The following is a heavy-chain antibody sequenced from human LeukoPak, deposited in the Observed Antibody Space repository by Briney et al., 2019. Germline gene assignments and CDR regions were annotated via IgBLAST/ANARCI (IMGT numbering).Heavy chain of an antibody. CDR3: AKGRVATVYYYGMDV. CDR2: ISWNSGSI. Sequence: QPGGSLRLSCAASGFSFDDYAMPWVRQAPGKGLEWVSGISWNSGSIGYADSVKGRFTISRDNAKNSLYLQMNSLRAEDTALYYCAKGRVATVYYYGMDVWGQGTTVTVSS. CDR1: GFSFDDYA. D-gene: IGHD5-12*01. J-gene: IGHJ6*02. V-gene: IGHV3-9*01.